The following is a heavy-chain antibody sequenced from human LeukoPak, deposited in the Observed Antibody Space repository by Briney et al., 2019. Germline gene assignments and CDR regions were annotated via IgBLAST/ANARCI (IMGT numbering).Heavy chain of an antibody. CDR1: GFTVSSNY. J-gene: IGHJ4*02. V-gene: IGHV3-53*01. CDR3: ARDGFYYDSSGPFDH. Sequence: SGGSLRLSCAASGFTVSSNYMSWVRQAPGKGLEWVSVIYSGGSTYYADSVKGRFTISRDNSKNTLYLQMNSLRAEDTAVYYCARDGFYYDSSGPFDHWGQGTLVTVSS. D-gene: IGHD3-22*01. CDR2: IYSGGST.